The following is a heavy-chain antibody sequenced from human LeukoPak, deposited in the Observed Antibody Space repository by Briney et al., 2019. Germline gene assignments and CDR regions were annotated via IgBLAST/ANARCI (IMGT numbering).Heavy chain of an antibody. J-gene: IGHJ4*02. CDR2: ISSSCTTI. CDR1: GFTFSSYE. CDR3: ARGYGSGSSHIDY. V-gene: IGHV3-48*03. Sequence: GGSLRLSCAASGFTFSSYEMNWVRQAPGKGLEWVSYISSSCTTIYYAASVKGRFTISRDNAKNSLYLQMNSLRAEDTAVYYCARGYGSGSSHIDYWGQGTLVTVSS. D-gene: IGHD3-10*01.